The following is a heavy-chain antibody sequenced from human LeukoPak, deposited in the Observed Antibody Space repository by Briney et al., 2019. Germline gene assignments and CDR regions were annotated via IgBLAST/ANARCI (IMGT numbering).Heavy chain of an antibody. D-gene: IGHD6-19*01. Sequence: PETLPLTCIVSGSSISSYYWSWIRQPPGKGLEWMGNIYYSGSTNYNPSLKSRVTISVHKSKNQFYLKLRSVSAAETDMYFCTREKRSGWSEIDYWGQGSLVTVSS. V-gene: IGHV4-4*08. CDR3: TREKRSGWSEIDY. CDR1: GSSISSYY. CDR2: IYYSGST. J-gene: IGHJ4*02.